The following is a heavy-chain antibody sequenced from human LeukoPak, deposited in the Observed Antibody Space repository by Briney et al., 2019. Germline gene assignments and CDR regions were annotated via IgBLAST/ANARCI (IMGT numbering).Heavy chain of an antibody. Sequence: ASVKVSCKASGGTFSSYAISWVRQAPGQGLEWMGGIIPIFGTANYAQKFQGRVTITADKSTSTAYMELSSLRSEDTAVYYCARLSYGSGSYYYYYMDVWGKGTTVTVSS. CDR2: IIPIFGTA. D-gene: IGHD3-10*01. J-gene: IGHJ6*03. CDR1: GGTFSSYA. V-gene: IGHV1-69*06. CDR3: ARLSYGSGSYYYYYMDV.